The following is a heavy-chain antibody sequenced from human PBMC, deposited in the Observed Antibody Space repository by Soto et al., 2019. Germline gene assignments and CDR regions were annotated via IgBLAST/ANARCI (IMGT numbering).Heavy chain of an antibody. CDR2: ISGSGGST. V-gene: IGHV3-23*01. CDR3: ANLLSIFRGGDYGMDV. Sequence: PGGSLRLSCAASGFTFSSYAMSWVRQAPGKGLEWVSAISGSGGSTYYADSVKGRFTISRDNSKNTLYLQMNSLRAEDTAVYYCANLLSIFRGGDYGMDVWGQGTTVTVSS. CDR1: GFTFSSYA. J-gene: IGHJ6*02.